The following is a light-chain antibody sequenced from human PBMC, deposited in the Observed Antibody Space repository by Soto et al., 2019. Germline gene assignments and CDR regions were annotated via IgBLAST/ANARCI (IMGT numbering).Light chain of an antibody. CDR3: QQSYSVPLT. CDR1: QSISIY. Sequence: DIQMTQSPSSLSASVGDRVTITCRASQSISIYLNWYQQKPGKAPKLLIYAASSSQSGVPSRFSGSGSGTDFTLTISSLQPEDFGTYYCQQSYSVPLTFGGGTKVEIK. J-gene: IGKJ4*01. CDR2: AAS. V-gene: IGKV1-39*01.